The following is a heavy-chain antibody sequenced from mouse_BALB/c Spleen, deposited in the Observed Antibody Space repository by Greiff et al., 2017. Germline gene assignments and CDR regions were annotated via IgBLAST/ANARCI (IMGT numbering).Heavy chain of an antibody. J-gene: IGHJ4*01. V-gene: IGHV10-1*02. CDR2: IRSKSNNYAT. Sequence: EVQLVESGGGLVQPKGSLKLSCAASGFTFNTYAMNWVRQAPGKGLEWVARIRSKSNNYATYYADSVKDRFTISRDDSQSMLYLQMNNLKTEDTAMYYCVRGAFTTVVADYAMDYWGQGTSVTVSS. CDR3: VRGAFTTVVADYAMDY. CDR1: GFTFNTYA. D-gene: IGHD1-1*01.